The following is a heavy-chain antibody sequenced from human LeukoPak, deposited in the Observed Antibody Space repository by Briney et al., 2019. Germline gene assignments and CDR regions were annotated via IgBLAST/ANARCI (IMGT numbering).Heavy chain of an antibody. D-gene: IGHD6-19*01. V-gene: IGHV4-59*08. CDR3: ARLAGYSSGWYPYYFDY. CDR1: GGSISSYY. Sequence: PSETLSLTCAVSGGSISSYYWSWIRQPPGKGLEWIGYIYYSGSTNYNPSLKSRVTISVDTSKNQFSLKLSSVTAADTAVYYCARLAGYSSGWYPYYFDYRGQGTLVTVSS. J-gene: IGHJ4*02. CDR2: IYYSGST.